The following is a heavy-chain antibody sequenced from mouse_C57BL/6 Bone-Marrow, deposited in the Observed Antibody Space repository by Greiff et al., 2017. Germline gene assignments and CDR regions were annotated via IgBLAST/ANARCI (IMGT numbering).Heavy chain of an antibody. J-gene: IGHJ4*01. CDR3: ARYICGYDAMDY. CDR1: GFTFTDYY. V-gene: IGHV7-3*01. CDR2: IRNKANGYTT. Sequence: EVKLVESGGGLVQPGGSLSLSCAASGFTFTDYYMSWVRQPPGKALEWLGFIRNKANGYTTEYSASVKGRFTISRDNSQSILYLQMNALRAEDSATYYCARYICGYDAMDYWGQGTSVTVSS.